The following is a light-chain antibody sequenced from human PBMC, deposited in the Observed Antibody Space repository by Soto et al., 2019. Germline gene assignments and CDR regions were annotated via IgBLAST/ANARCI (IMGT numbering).Light chain of an antibody. CDR1: QSVSSRY. J-gene: IGKJ1*01. CDR2: ATS. CDR3: QQYGSSLST. V-gene: IGKV3-20*01. Sequence: EIVLTQSPVTLSLSPGDTAALSCRASQSVSSRYLAWYQQKSGQAPRLLIYATSSRATDIPDRFIGYGSGTDFTLTISGLEPEDFAVYYRQQYGSSLSTFGQGTKVDIK.